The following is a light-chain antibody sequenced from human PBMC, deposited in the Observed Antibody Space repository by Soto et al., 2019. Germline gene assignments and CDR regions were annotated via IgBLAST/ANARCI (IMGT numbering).Light chain of an antibody. CDR1: QSISNY. Sequence: DIQMTHSPSSLSTSVGDRVTITCRASQSISNYLNWYQQKPGKAPQLLIYAASSLQSGVPSRFSGSGSGTDFTLTISSLQPEDFATYYCQQSYSTPFTFGPGTKVDIK. CDR2: AAS. CDR3: QQSYSTPFT. J-gene: IGKJ3*01. V-gene: IGKV1-39*01.